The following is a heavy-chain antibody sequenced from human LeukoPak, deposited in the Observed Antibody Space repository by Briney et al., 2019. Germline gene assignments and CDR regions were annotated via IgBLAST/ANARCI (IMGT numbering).Heavy chain of an antibody. CDR3: ARGIAVAVDYYYYYMDV. V-gene: IGHV4-34*01. Sequence: PSETLSLTCVVYGGSFSGYYWGCIRQAPGKGLEWIGEISHGGITKYNPSLTSRVTISVDSSKKQLSLNLTSVTAADTAVYYCARGIAVAVDYYYYYMDVWGKGTTVTVSS. J-gene: IGHJ6*03. D-gene: IGHD6-19*01. CDR2: ISHGGIT. CDR1: GGSFSGYY.